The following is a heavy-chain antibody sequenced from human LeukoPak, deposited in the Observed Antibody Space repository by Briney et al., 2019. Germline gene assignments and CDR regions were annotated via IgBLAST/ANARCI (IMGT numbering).Heavy chain of an antibody. CDR3: ASNKEVFYDSSGGY. J-gene: IGHJ4*02. CDR2: ISHDGSNR. Sequence: QPGRSLRLSCAASGFTFSSYAMHWVRQAPGKGLEWVAVISHDGSNRYYGDSVKGRFTISRDNSKNTLFLQMKNLRAEDTAVYYCASNKEVFYDSSGGYWGQGTLVTVSS. V-gene: IGHV3-30*04. D-gene: IGHD3-22*01. CDR1: GFTFSSYA.